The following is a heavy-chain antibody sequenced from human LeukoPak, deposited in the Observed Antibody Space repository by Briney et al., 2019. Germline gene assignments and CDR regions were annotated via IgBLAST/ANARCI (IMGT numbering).Heavy chain of an antibody. CDR2: ISGSGSTV. D-gene: IGHD4-17*01. Sequence: GGSLRLSCAASGFTFSDYYMSWIRQAPGKGLEGVAYISGSGSTVYYADSVKGRFTISRDNAKNSLYLQMNSLRAEDTALYYCARGIDYGDRRVDYWGQGTLVTVSS. CDR1: GFTFSDYY. CDR3: ARGIDYGDRRVDY. V-gene: IGHV3-11*01. J-gene: IGHJ4*02.